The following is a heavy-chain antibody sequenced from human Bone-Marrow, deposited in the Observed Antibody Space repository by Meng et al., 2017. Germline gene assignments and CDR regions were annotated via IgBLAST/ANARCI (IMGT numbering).Heavy chain of an antibody. V-gene: IGHV3-66*02. CDR3: AGSYSSGWYFSSAYFDY. CDR2: IYSGGST. CDR1: GFTASSNY. D-gene: IGHD6-19*01. Sequence: GGSLRLSCAASGFTASSNYMSWVRQAPGKGLEWVSVIYSGGSTYYADSVKGRFTISRDNSKNTLYLQMNSLRAEDTAVYYCAGSYSSGWYFSSAYFDYWGQGTLVTGSS. J-gene: IGHJ4*02.